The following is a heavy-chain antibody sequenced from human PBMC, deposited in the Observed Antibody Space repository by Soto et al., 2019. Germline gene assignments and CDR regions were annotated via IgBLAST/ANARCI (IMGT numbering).Heavy chain of an antibody. CDR3: ARANCNYSDAFDI. CDR2: ISSTSDYI. J-gene: IGHJ3*02. CDR1: GFTFSDYN. Sequence: EVQLVESGGGLVKRGGSLRLSCAASGFTFSDYNINWGRQAPGEGLEWVSSISSTSDYIYYADTVKSRLTISRDNAKNLVSLQIHSRRSEDTAFYYCARANCNYSDAFDIWGQGTMVTVSS. V-gene: IGHV3-21*01. D-gene: IGHD1-7*01.